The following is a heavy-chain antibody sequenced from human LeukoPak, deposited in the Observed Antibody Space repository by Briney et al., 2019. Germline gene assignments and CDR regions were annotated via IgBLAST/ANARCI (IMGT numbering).Heavy chain of an antibody. D-gene: IGHD6-13*01. CDR2: NNYSGST. Sequence: AETLSLTCTVSGGSISSYYWSRIRQPPGKGLEWLGYNNYSGSTNYNPSLKRRVTISVDTSKNQFSLKLSSVTAADTAVYYCARGAPGIAAAVGAFDIWGQGTMVTVSS. CDR1: GGSISSYY. CDR3: ARGAPGIAAAVGAFDI. J-gene: IGHJ3*02. V-gene: IGHV4-59*01.